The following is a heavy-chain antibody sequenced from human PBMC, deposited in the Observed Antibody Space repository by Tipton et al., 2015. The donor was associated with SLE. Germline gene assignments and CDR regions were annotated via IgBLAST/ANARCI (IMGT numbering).Heavy chain of an antibody. CDR3: ARSDYYDSSGDSSFAFDI. CDR1: GGSISSHY. D-gene: IGHD3-22*01. CDR2: IYNSGSG. V-gene: IGHV4-59*11. J-gene: IGHJ3*02. Sequence: TLSLTCTVSGGSISSHYWSWIRQPPGKGLEWIGYIYNSGSGNYNPSLKSRVTISVDTSKNQFSLKLSSVSAADTAVYYCARSDYYDSSGDSSFAFDIWGQGTMVTVSS.